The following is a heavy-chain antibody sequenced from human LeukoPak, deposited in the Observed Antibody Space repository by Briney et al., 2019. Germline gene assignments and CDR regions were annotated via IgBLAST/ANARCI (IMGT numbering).Heavy chain of an antibody. J-gene: IGHJ3*02. CDR3: ARSQVGGDILTGYYHHDAFDI. V-gene: IGHV4-39*07. CDR2: IYYSGST. CDR1: GGSISSSSYY. Sequence: SETLSLTCTVSGGSISSSSYYWGWIRQPPGKGLEWIGSIYYSGSTYYNPSLKSRVTISVDTSKNQFSLKLSSVTAADTAVYYCARSQVGGDILTGYYHHDAFDIWGQGTMVTVSS. D-gene: IGHD3-9*01.